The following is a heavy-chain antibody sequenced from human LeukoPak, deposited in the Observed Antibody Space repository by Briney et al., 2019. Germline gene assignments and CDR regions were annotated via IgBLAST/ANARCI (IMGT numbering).Heavy chain of an antibody. CDR3: ATQLYSSSWGYWFDP. J-gene: IGHJ5*02. CDR1: GGSISSSSYY. CDR2: IYYSGSH. V-gene: IGHV4-39*01. Sequence: SETLSLTCTVSGGSISSSSYYWGWTRQPPGKGLEWIGSIYYSGSHYYNPSLKSRVTISVDTSKNQFSLKLSSVTAAATAVYYCATQLYSSSWGYWFDPWGQGTLVTVSS. D-gene: IGHD6-6*01.